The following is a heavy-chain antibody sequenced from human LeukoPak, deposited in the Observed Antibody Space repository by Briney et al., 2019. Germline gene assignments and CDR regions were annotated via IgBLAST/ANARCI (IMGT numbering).Heavy chain of an antibody. CDR2: INAGNGNT. CDR3: ARGVNRVPASASAY. Sequence: ASVKVSCKASGYTFTSYTMHWVRQAPGQRLEWMGWINAGNGNTKYSQKFQGRVTMTRNTSISTAYMELSSLISEDTAVYYCARGVNRVPASASAYWGQGTLVTVSS. V-gene: IGHV1-3*01. CDR1: GYTFTSYT. D-gene: IGHD1-14*01. J-gene: IGHJ4*02.